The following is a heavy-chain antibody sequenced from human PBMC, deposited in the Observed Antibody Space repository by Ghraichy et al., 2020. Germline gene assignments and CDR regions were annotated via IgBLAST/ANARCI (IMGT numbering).Heavy chain of an antibody. D-gene: IGHD6-19*01. CDR2: INNDGS. J-gene: IGHJ4*02. CDR1: GFTFSNYW. V-gene: IGHV3-74*01. CDR3: TRSLRSSGWNDY. Sequence: GGSLRLSCAASGFTFSNYWMHWVRQVPGKGLVWVARINNDGSNYADSVKGRFTISRDYAENTLFLLMNSLRAEDTAMYYCTRSLRSSGWNDYWGQGTLVTVSS.